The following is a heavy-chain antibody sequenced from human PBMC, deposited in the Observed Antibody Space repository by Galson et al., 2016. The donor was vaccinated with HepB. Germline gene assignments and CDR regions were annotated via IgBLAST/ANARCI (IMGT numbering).Heavy chain of an antibody. V-gene: IGHV3-21*01. D-gene: IGHD3-9*01. Sequence: SLRLSCAASEFTFSVYSMNWVRQAPGKGLEWVSSITGNSDYIYYADSVKGRFTVSRDNAKDTLYLQMNSLRAEDTAVYYCARGPLGLRYFDWISNWFDPWGQGTLVTVSS. CDR2: ITGNSDYI. J-gene: IGHJ5*02. CDR1: EFTFSVYS. CDR3: ARGPLGLRYFDWISNWFDP.